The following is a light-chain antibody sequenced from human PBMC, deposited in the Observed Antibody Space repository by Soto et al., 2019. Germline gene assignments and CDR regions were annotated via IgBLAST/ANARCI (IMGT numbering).Light chain of an antibody. Sequence: EIVLTQSPGTLPLSPGERATLSCRASQSVSSSYVVWYQQKPGQAPRPLIYGASSRATGIPDRFSGSGSGTDFTLTISRLEAEDFAVYYCQQYGSSPFTFGQGTKLEIK. V-gene: IGKV3-20*01. J-gene: IGKJ2*01. CDR1: QSVSSSY. CDR2: GAS. CDR3: QQYGSSPFT.